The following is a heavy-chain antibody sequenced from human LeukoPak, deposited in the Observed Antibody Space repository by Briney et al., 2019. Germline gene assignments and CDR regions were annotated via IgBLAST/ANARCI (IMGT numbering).Heavy chain of an antibody. D-gene: IGHD6-19*01. V-gene: IGHV3-30*04. Sequence: GGSLRLSCAASGFTFNSYAMHWVRQAPGKGLEWVAVISYDGSNKYYADSVKGRFTISRDNSKNTLYLQMNSLRAEDTAVYYCARVGYSSGWYGGYYFDYWGQGTLVTVSS. CDR3: ARVGYSSGWYGGYYFDY. CDR2: ISYDGSNK. J-gene: IGHJ4*02. CDR1: GFTFNSYA.